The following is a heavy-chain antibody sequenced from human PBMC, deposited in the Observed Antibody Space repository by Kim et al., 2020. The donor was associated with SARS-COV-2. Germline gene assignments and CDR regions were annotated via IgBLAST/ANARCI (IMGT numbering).Heavy chain of an antibody. Sequence: SLRLSCAASGFTFSSYAMHWVRQAPGKGLEWVAVISYDGSNKNYADSVKGRFTISRDNSKNTLYLQMNSLRAEDTAVYYCARDLAVAGTSYGMDVWGQGTTVTVSS. CDR2: ISYDGSNK. J-gene: IGHJ6*02. CDR1: GFTFSSYA. D-gene: IGHD6-19*01. V-gene: IGHV3-30-3*01. CDR3: ARDLAVAGTSYGMDV.